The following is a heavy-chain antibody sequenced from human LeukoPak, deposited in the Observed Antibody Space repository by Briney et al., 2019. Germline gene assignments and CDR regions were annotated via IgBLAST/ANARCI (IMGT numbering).Heavy chain of an antibody. J-gene: IGHJ6*03. D-gene: IGHD6-6*01. CDR1: GFTFSSYG. V-gene: IGHV3-30*02. CDR2: IRYDGSNK. CDR3: AKDRSSSSSRYYYYYYMDV. Sequence: GGSLRLSCAASGFTFSSYGMHWVRQAPGKGLEGGAFIRYDGSNKYYADSVKGRFTISRDNSKNKLYLQMNSLRAEDTAVYYCAKDRSSSSSRYYYYYYMDVWGKGTTVTVSS.